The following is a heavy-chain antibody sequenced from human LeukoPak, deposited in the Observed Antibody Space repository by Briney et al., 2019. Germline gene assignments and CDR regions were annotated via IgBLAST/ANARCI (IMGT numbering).Heavy chain of an antibody. CDR3: ARGGYCSSTSCYEDAFDI. Sequence: SVKVSCKASGGTFSSYAISWVRQAPGQGLEWMGGIIPIFGTANYAQKFQGRVTITTDESTSTAYMELSSLRSEDTAVYYCARGGYCSSTSCYEDAFDIWGQGTMVTVSS. CDR1: GGTFSSYA. D-gene: IGHD2-2*01. CDR2: IIPIFGTA. V-gene: IGHV1-69*05. J-gene: IGHJ3*02.